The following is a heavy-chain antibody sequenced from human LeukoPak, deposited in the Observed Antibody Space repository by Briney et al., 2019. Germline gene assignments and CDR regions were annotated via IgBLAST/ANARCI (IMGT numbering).Heavy chain of an antibody. Sequence: SQTPSLTCAISGDSVRSNSAAWNWLRQSPSRGLEWLGRTYQRSKWYNDYALSVKSRIAINPNTSKNQFSLQLNSVTPEDTAVYYCAREDCSGGSCYGGYYCWSQGTLVTVSS. CDR1: GDSVRSNSAA. CDR2: TYQRSKWYN. J-gene: IGHJ4*02. CDR3: AREDCSGGSCYGGYYC. D-gene: IGHD2-15*01. V-gene: IGHV6-1*01.